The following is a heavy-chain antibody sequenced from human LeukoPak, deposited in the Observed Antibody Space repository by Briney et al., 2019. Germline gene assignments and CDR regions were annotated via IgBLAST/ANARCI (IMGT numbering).Heavy chain of an antibody. CDR1: GGSFSGYY. CDR2: INHSGST. V-gene: IGHV4-34*01. J-gene: IGHJ6*03. Sequence: PSETLSLTCAVYGGSFSGYYWSWLRQPPGKGLEWVGEINHSGSTNYNPSLKSRVTISVDTSKNQFSLKLSSVTAADTAVYYCARSSLGDGYNLEYYYYYMDVWGKGTTVTVSS. D-gene: IGHD5-24*01. CDR3: ARSSLGDGYNLEYYYYYMDV.